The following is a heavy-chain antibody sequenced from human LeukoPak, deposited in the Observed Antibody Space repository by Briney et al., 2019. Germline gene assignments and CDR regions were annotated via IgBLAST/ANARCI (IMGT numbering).Heavy chain of an antibody. CDR3: ARAAYSSSWYIWFDP. J-gene: IGHJ5*02. D-gene: IGHD6-13*01. Sequence: ASVKVSCKASGYTFTGYYMHWVRQAPGQGLEWMGWINPNSGGTNYAQKFQGRVTMTRDTSISTAYMERSRLRSDDTAVYYCARAAYSSSWYIWFDPWGQGTLVTVSS. CDR2: INPNSGGT. V-gene: IGHV1-2*02. CDR1: GYTFTGYY.